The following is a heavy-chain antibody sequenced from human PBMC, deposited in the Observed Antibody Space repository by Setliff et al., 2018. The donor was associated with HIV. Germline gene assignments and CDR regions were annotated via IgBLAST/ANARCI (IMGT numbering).Heavy chain of an antibody. J-gene: IGHJ2*01. CDR1: GDSMSSSSYV. Sequence: SDTLSLTCTVSGDSMSSSSYVWGWIRQPTVKGLEWLGSIYYDGSTYYNPSLKSRVTVSVDPSKNQFSLKLSSVTAADTAVYYCATSRYVCYDYWYFDLWGRGTLVTVSS. V-gene: IGHV4-39*07. CDR3: ATSRYVCYDYWYFDL. D-gene: IGHD2-8*01. CDR2: IYYDGST.